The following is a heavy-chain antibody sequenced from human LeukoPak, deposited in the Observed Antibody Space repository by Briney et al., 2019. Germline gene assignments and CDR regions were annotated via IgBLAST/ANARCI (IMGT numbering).Heavy chain of an antibody. Sequence: GGSLRLSCAASGFTLSSSEMNWVRQAPGKGLEWVSYISRSGSTIFYADSVKGRFTISRDNAKNSVSLQMNSLRAEDTAVYLCARPTWTNYMDVWGKGTAVTTSS. CDR2: ISRSGSTI. D-gene: IGHD3/OR15-3a*01. V-gene: IGHV3-48*03. CDR3: ARPTWTNYMDV. CDR1: GFTLSSSE. J-gene: IGHJ6*03.